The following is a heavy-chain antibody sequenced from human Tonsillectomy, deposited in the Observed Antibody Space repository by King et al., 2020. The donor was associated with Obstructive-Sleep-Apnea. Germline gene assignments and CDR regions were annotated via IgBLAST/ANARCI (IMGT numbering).Heavy chain of an antibody. CDR2: IYPGDSDT. V-gene: IGHV5-51*01. D-gene: IGHD3-22*01. CDR1: GYSFSNYW. CDR3: TRPPRSRGSLLAFDI. J-gene: IGHJ3*02. Sequence: QLVQSGAEVKKPGESLKISCKGSGYSFSNYWIGWVRQMPGKGPEWMGIIYPGDSDTRYSPSFQGQVTISADKSISTAYLQWSSLKASDTAMYYCTRPPRSRGSLLAFDIWGQGTMVTVSS.